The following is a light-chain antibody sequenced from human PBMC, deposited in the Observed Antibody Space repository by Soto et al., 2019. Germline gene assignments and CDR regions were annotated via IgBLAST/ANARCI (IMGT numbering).Light chain of an antibody. V-gene: IGKV3-20*01. CDR2: GVS. Sequence: DIVLTQSPGTLSLSPGERATLSCRASLSLSSFLAWYQQKPGQAPRLLIYGVSRRATGIPDRFSGSGSGTDFTLTIASLEPDDFAVYYCQQYGSAPMFTFGQGTKLEIK. CDR1: LSLSSF. J-gene: IGKJ2*01. CDR3: QQYGSAPMFT.